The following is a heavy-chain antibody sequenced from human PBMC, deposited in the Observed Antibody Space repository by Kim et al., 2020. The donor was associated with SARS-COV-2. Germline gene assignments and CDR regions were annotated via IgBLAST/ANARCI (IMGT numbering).Heavy chain of an antibody. CDR3: AREYDSSGYYYEIGY. CDR1: GGSISSGGYY. J-gene: IGHJ4*02. V-gene: IGHV4-31*03. CDR2: IYYSGST. D-gene: IGHD3-22*01. Sequence: SQTLSLTCTVSGGSISSGGYYWSWIRQHPGKGLEWIGYIYYSGSTYYNPSLKSRVTISVDTSKNQFSLKLSSVTAADTAVYYCAREYDSSGYYYEIGYWGQGTLVTVSS.